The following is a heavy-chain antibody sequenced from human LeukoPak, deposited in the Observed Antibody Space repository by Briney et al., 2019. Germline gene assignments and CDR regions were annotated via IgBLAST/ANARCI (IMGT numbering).Heavy chain of an antibody. CDR2: IYTSGST. Sequence: SETLSLTCTVSGVSINNYYWSGIRQPAGKGLEWIGRIYTSGSTNYNPSLKSRVTMSVDTSKNQFSLRLSSVTAADTAVYYCARDRYSGYAWFDPWGQGTLVTVSS. CDR1: GVSINNYY. D-gene: IGHD5-12*01. V-gene: IGHV4-4*07. J-gene: IGHJ5*02. CDR3: ARDRYSGYAWFDP.